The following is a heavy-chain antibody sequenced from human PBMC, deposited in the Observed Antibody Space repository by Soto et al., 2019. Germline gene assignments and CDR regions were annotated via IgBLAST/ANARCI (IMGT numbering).Heavy chain of an antibody. CDR2: IYHSGST. D-gene: IGHD3-10*01. J-gene: IGHJ6*02. CDR3: ARAYYGSGSPIQYYYYVMDG. Sequence: PSETLSLSCTVSGGSISSGGYYWSWIRQHPGKGLEWIGYIYHSGSTYYKPSLKSRVTISVDTSKNQFSLMLSSVTAADTAVYYCARAYYGSGSPIQYYYYVMDGWGQRTTVTVSS. CDR1: GGSISSGGYY. V-gene: IGHV4-31*03.